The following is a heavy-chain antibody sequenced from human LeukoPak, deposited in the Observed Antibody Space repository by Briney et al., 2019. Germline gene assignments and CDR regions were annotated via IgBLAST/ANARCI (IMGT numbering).Heavy chain of an antibody. CDR1: GFTFSSYW. Sequence: GGSLRLSCAASGFTFSSYWMSWVRQAPGKGLEWVANIKEDGSEKYYVDSVKGRFTISRDNAKNSLYLQMNSLRTEDTAVYSCARVRVREFYGMDVWGQGTTVIVSS. V-gene: IGHV3-7*01. J-gene: IGHJ6*02. D-gene: IGHD3-10*01. CDR2: IKEDGSEK. CDR3: ARVRVREFYGMDV.